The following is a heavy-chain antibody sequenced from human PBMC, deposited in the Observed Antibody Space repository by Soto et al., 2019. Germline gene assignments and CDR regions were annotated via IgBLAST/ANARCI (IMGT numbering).Heavy chain of an antibody. CDR2: ISSNGGST. V-gene: IGHV3-64*01. Sequence: EVQLVESGGGLVQPGGSLRLSCAASGFTFSSYAMHWVRQAPGKGLEYVSAISSNGGSTYYANSVKGRFTISRDNSKNTLYLQMGSLRAEDMAVYYCARERGGDYYFDYWCQGTLVTVSS. J-gene: IGHJ4*02. CDR1: GFTFSSYA. CDR3: ARERGGDYYFDY. D-gene: IGHD3-16*01.